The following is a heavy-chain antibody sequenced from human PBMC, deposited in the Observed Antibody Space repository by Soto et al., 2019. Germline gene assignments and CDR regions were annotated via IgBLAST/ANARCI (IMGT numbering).Heavy chain of an antibody. J-gene: IGHJ6*02. CDR1: GGTFSSYA. CDR2: IIPIFGTA. Sequence: QVQLVQSGAEVKKPGSSVKVSCKASGGTFSSYAISWVRQAPGQGLEWMGGIIPIFGTANYAQKFQGRVTITADKSTSTAYMELSSLRTEDTAVYYCGSRRGVRGSDRSGYYLAYYGMDVWGQGTRVTVSS. CDR3: GSRRGVRGSDRSGYYLAYYGMDV. V-gene: IGHV1-69*06. D-gene: IGHD3-22*01.